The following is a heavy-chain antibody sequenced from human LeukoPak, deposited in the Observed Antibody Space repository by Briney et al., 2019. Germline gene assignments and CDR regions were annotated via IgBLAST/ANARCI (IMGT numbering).Heavy chain of an antibody. Sequence: SETLSLTCAVYGGSFSGYYWSWIRQPPGKGLEWIGEINHSGSTNYNPSLKSRVTISVGTSKNQFSLKLSSVTAADTAVYYCARVGGVFGDFVDYWGQGTLVTVSS. CDR2: INHSGST. J-gene: IGHJ4*02. D-gene: IGHD4-17*01. CDR1: GGSFSGYY. CDR3: ARVGGVFGDFVDY. V-gene: IGHV4-34*01.